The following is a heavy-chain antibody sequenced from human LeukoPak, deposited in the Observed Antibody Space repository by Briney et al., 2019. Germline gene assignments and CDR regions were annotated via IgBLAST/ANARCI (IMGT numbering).Heavy chain of an antibody. D-gene: IGHD4-23*01. CDR1: GGSISSTSYY. CDR2: IYYSGSN. Sequence: SETLSLTCTVSGGSISSTSYYWGRIRQPPGKGLEWIGSIYYSGSNYYNPSLKRRDTISVDTSKNQFSLKLSSVTAAVTAVYYCASRLRWPSYFDYWGQGTLVTVSS. V-gene: IGHV4-39*01. CDR3: ASRLRWPSYFDY. J-gene: IGHJ4*02.